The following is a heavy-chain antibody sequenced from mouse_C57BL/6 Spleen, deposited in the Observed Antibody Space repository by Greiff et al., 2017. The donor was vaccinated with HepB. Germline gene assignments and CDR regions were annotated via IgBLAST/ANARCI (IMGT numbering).Heavy chain of an antibody. J-gene: IGHJ1*03. V-gene: IGHV3-6*01. CDR2: ISYDGSN. Sequence: EVKLMESGPGLVKPSQSLSLTCSVTGYSITSGYYWNWIRQFPGNKLEWMGYISYDGSNNYNPSLKNRISITRDTSKNQFFLKLNSVTTEDTATYYCARDGDGYYPHWYFDVWGTGTTVTVSS. CDR3: ARDGDGYYPHWYFDV. D-gene: IGHD2-3*01. CDR1: GYSITSGYY.